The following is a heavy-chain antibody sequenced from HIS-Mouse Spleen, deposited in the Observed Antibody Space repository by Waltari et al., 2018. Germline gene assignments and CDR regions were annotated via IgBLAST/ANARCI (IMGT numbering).Heavy chain of an antibody. CDR2: IYSGGST. CDR3: ARALNWGPGDDAFDI. Sequence: EVQLVESGGGLIQPGGSLRLSCAASGFTVGSNYMSWVRQAPGKGLEGVSVIYSGGSTYYADSVKGRFTISRDNSKNTLYLQMNSLRAEDTAVYYCARALNWGPGDDAFDIWGQGTMVTVSS. J-gene: IGHJ3*02. D-gene: IGHD7-27*01. V-gene: IGHV3-53*01. CDR1: GFTVGSNY.